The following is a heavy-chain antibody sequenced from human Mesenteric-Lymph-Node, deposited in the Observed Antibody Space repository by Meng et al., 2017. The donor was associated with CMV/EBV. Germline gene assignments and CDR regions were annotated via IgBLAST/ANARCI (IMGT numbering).Heavy chain of an antibody. V-gene: IGHV3-30*04. CDR2: ISYDGSNK. CDR1: GFTFSSYA. Sequence: LSLTCAASGFTFSSYAMHWVRQAPGKGLEWVAVISYDGSNKYYADSVKGRFTISRDNSKNTLYLQMNSLRAEDTAVYYCAKGQWLAPYNLDYWGQGTPVTVSS. CDR3: AKGQWLAPYNLDY. J-gene: IGHJ4*02. D-gene: IGHD6-19*01.